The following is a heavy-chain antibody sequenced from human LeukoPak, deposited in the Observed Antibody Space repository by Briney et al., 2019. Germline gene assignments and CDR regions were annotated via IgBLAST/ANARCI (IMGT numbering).Heavy chain of an antibody. CDR3: ASVLSSSGYSN. V-gene: IGHV4-59*02. CDR2: VYNSGST. CDR1: GASVTSYY. J-gene: IGHJ4*02. Sequence: SETLSLTCSVSGASVTSYYCNWIRQPPGKGLEWIGNVYNSGSTSYNPSLRSRATISVDTSKNQFSLKPSSVTAADTAVYYCASVLSSSGYSNWGQGNLVTVSS. D-gene: IGHD3-22*01.